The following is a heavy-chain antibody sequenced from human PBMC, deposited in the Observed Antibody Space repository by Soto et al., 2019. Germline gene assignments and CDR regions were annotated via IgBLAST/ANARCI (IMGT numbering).Heavy chain of an antibody. Sequence: QVQLVESGGGVVQPGRSLRLSCAASGFTFSSYGMHWVRQAPGKGLEWVAVIWYDGDNKYYADSVQGRFTISRDNSKNSLYLQMNSLRAEDTAVYYCARASTVTTYDGWFDPWGQGTLVTVSS. CDR3: ARASTVTTYDGWFDP. CDR1: GFTFSSYG. V-gene: IGHV3-33*01. D-gene: IGHD4-17*01. CDR2: IWYDGDNK. J-gene: IGHJ5*02.